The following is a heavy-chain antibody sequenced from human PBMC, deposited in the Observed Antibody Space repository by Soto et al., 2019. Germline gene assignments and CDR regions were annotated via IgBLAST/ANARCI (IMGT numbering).Heavy chain of an antibody. J-gene: IGHJ4*02. CDR3: ARDFYSFVSGTRGGYFDY. CDR2: IYSGGST. V-gene: IGHV3-66*01. CDR1: GLTVSSNY. Sequence: VGSLRLSCAASGLTVSSNYMSWVRQAPGKGLEWVSLIYSGGSTYYADSVRGRFTISRDNSKNTLYLQMNSLRAEDTAVYYCARDFYSFVSGTRGGYFDYWAQETLVTVSS. D-gene: IGHD3-10*01.